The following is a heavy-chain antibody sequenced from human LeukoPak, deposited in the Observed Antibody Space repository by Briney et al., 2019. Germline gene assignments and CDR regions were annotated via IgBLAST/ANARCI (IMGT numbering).Heavy chain of an antibody. Sequence: GGSLRLSCAASGFTFSSYAVNWVRQAPGKGLEWVAYISSSSRTIYYADAVKGRFTISRDNAKNSLYVQMNSLRDEDAAVYYCARDSGVDAHIEYWGQGTLVTVSS. J-gene: IGHJ4*02. CDR3: ARDSGVDAHIEY. D-gene: IGHD3-3*01. V-gene: IGHV3-48*02. CDR2: ISSSSRTI. CDR1: GFTFSSYA.